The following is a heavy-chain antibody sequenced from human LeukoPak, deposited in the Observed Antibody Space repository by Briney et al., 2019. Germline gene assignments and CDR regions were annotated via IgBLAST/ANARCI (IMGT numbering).Heavy chain of an antibody. Sequence: ASVKVSCKASGYTFTGYYLHWVRQAPGQGLEWMGWINPNSDGTNYAQKFQGRVTMSRDTSISTAYMELSRLTFDDTAVYYCARVRIAVRFVTNDAFDFWGQGTKVTVSS. CDR3: ARVRIAVRFVTNDAFDF. CDR1: GYTFTGYY. V-gene: IGHV1-2*02. D-gene: IGHD6-6*01. J-gene: IGHJ3*01. CDR2: INPNSDGT.